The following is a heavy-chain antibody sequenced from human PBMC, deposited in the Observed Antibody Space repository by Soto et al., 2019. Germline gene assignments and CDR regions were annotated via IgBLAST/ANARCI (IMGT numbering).Heavy chain of an antibody. Sequence: QVQLQESGPGLVKPSETLSLTCAVSGASIRSYHWSWIRQPAGKGLEWIGRMQHTGNTNYNPSLKSRVTMSVDTSKTQISLKMTSVTAADTAVYFCSKDVSSRRWFGPWGQGILVIVSS. D-gene: IGHD3-16*01. CDR1: GASIRSYH. V-gene: IGHV4-4*07. CDR2: MQHTGNT. CDR3: SKDVSSRRWFGP. J-gene: IGHJ5*02.